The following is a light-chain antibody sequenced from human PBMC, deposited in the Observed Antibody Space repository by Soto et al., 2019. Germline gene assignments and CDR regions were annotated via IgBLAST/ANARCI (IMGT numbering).Light chain of an antibody. CDR2: AAS. V-gene: IGKV1-9*01. J-gene: IGKJ5*01. CDR1: QGISNY. Sequence: DIQLTQSPSFLSASVGDRVTITCRASQGISNYLAWYQQKSGKAPKLLIHAASTLQSGVPSRFSGSGSGTEFTLTISSLHPEDLATYYCQQVNRHPIAFGQATRLESK. CDR3: QQVNRHPIA.